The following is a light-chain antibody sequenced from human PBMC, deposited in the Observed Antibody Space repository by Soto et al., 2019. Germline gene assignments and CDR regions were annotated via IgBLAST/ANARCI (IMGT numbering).Light chain of an antibody. CDR2: DAS. V-gene: IGKV1-33*01. Sequence: DIQMTQSPSALSASVGDRLTITCQESQDIRDVLNWYQQQPGKAPKVLIYDASKLQTGVQSRFSGRGSGKDFTFTISSLQPDDSGTYYCQQFYDQTITFGQGTRLEIK. CDR3: QQFYDQTIT. J-gene: IGKJ5*01. CDR1: QDIRDV.